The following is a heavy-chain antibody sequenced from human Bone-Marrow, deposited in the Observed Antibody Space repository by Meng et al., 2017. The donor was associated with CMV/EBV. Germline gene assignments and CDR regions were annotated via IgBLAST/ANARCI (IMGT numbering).Heavy chain of an antibody. CDR2: IKSKTDDGTT. CDR3: TTGGHYFGD. V-gene: IGHV3-15*01. J-gene: IGHJ4*02. CDR1: GLTVSDAW. D-gene: IGHD3-10*01. Sequence: GESLKISCTASGLTVSDAWMSWVRQAPGKGLDWVGRIKSKTDDGTTDYAAPLKGRFTISRDDSKNTLFLQMNGLKTEDTALYYCTTGGHYFGDWGQGTLVTVSS.